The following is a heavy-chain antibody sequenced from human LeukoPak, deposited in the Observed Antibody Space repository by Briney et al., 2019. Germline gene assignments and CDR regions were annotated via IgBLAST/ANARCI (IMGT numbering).Heavy chain of an antibody. CDR1: GFTFSNNW. CDR3: ARVSSGWDFDY. CDR2: IKQDGSEK. D-gene: IGHD6-19*01. J-gene: IGHJ4*02. V-gene: IGHV3-7*05. Sequence: GGSLRLSCAASGFTFSNNWMTWVRQAPGKGLEWVANIKQDGSEKNYVDFVKGRFTISRDNAKNSLYLQMNSLRVEDTAVYYCARVSSGWDFDYWGQGTLVTVSS.